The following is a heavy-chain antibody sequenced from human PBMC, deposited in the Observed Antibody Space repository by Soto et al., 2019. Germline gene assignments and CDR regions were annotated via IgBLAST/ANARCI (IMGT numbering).Heavy chain of an antibody. CDR2: IWYDGSNK. CDR1: GFTFGSYG. J-gene: IGHJ4*02. V-gene: IGHV3-33*01. CDR3: ARDGKTYYFDY. Sequence: QVQLVESGGGVVQPGRSLRLSCAASGFTFGSYGMHWVRQAPGKGLEWVAVIWYDGSNKYYADSVKGRFTISRDNSKNTLYLQMNSLRAEDTAVYYCARDGKTYYFDYWGQGTLVTVSS.